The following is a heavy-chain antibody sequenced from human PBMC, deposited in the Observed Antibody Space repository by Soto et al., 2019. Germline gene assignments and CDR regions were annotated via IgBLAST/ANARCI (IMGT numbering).Heavy chain of an antibody. CDR3: ARESEDLTSNFDY. Sequence: GSLRLSCAAPGFIFTRYSMSWVRQAPGKGLEWVSSISSTTNYIYYGDSMKGRFTISRDNAKNSLYLEMNSLRAEDTAVYYCARESEDLTSNFDYWGQGTLVTVSS. CDR2: ISSTTNYI. J-gene: IGHJ4*02. CDR1: GFIFTRYS. V-gene: IGHV3-21*06.